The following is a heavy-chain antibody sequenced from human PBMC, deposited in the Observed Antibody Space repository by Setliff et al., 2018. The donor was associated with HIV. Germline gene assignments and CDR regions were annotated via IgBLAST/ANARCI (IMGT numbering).Heavy chain of an antibody. Sequence: PSETLSLTCAVSGYSICSGYYWGWIRQPPGKGLEWIGSIYHSGSTYYNPSLKSRVTISIDTSKNQFSLKLSSVTAADTAVYYCARGGYSYGLYWGQGTLVTVSS. CDR1: GYSICSGYY. D-gene: IGHD5-18*01. CDR2: IYHSGST. V-gene: IGHV4-38-2*01. J-gene: IGHJ4*02. CDR3: ARGGYSYGLY.